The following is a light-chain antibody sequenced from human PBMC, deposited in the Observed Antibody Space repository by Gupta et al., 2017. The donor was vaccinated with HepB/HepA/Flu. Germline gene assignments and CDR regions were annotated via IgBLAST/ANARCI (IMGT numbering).Light chain of an antibody. CDR1: QSVSSN. CDR3: QQYNNWPFT. CDR2: GAS. V-gene: IGKV3-15*01. J-gene: IGKJ3*01. Sequence: EIVMTQSPATLSVSPGERATLSCRASQSVSSNLAWHQQKPGQAPRLLIYGASTRATGISARFSGSGSGTEFTLTISNLQSEDFVVYYCQQYNNWPFTFGPGTKVDIK.